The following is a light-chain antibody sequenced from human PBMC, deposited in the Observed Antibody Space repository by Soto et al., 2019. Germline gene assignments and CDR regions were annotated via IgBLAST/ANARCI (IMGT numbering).Light chain of an antibody. CDR3: QQYHSWT. CDR1: QSISSW. V-gene: IGKV1-5*03. J-gene: IGKJ1*01. CDR2: TSS. Sequence: DIQMTQSPSTLAASVGDRVTITCRASQSISSWMAWYQQKPGKAPKLPIYTSSSLQNRVPSRFSGSGSGTEFTLTISSLQPDDFATYYCQQYHSWTFGQGTKVEI.